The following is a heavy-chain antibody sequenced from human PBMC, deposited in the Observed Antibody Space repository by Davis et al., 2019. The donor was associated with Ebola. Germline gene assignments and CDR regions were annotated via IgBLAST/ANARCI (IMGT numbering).Heavy chain of an antibody. CDR1: GFTFSSFG. J-gene: IGHJ4*02. CDR2: ISYDGSNK. D-gene: IGHD3-10*01. Sequence: GESLKISCAASGFTFSSFGIHWVRQAPGKGLEWVAVISYDGSNKYYADSVKGRFTISRDNSKNTLYLQMNSLRAEDTAVYYCARSGAPLNFDYWGQGTLVTVSS. CDR3: ARSGAPLNFDY. V-gene: IGHV3-30*19.